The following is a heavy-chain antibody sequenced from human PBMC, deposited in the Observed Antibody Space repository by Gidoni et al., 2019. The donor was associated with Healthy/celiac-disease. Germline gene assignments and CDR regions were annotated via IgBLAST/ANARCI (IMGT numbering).Heavy chain of an antibody. Sequence: QPQLQESGPGLVKPSRTLSLTCTDPGGSISSRSYHWGWIRQPPRKGLEWIGSIYYSGSTYYNPALKSRVTISVDTSKNQLPLTLSSVTAADTAVYYCARVEEDIVVVPAACHWFDPWGQGTLVTVSS. CDR2: IYYSGST. V-gene: IGHV4-39*01. J-gene: IGHJ5*02. CDR3: ARVEEDIVVVPAACHWFDP. CDR1: GGSISSRSYH. D-gene: IGHD2-2*01.